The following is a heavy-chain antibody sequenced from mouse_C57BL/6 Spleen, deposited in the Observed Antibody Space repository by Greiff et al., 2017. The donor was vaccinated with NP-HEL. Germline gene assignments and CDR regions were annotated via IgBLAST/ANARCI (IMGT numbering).Heavy chain of an antibody. V-gene: IGHV1-59*01. Sequence: VQLQQPGAELVRPGTSVKLSCKASGYTFTSYWMHWVKQRPGQGLEWIGVIDPSDSYTNYNQKFKGKATLTVDTSSSTAYMQLSSLTSEDSAVYYCARLENYHYYAMDYWGQGTSVTVSS. CDR1: GYTFTSYW. J-gene: IGHJ4*01. D-gene: IGHD2-1*01. CDR2: IDPSDSYT. CDR3: ARLENYHYYAMDY.